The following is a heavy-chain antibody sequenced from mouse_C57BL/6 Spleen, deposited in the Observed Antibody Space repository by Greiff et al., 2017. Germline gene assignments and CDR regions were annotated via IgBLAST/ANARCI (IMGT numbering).Heavy chain of an antibody. CDR3: ARGGAQAKNYFDY. CDR1: GYTFTNYW. J-gene: IGHJ2*01. D-gene: IGHD3-2*02. CDR2: IYPGGGYT. V-gene: IGHV1-63*01. Sequence: LVESGAELVRPGTSVKMSCKASGYTFTNYWIGWAKQRPGHGLEWIGDIYPGGGYTNYNEKFKGKATITADKSSSTVYMQLRNLTSEYSAIYDCARGGAQAKNYFDYEGQGTTLTVAS.